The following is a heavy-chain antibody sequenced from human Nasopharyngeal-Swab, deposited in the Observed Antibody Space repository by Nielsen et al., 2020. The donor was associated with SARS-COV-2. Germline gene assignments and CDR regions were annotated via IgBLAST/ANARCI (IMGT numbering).Heavy chain of an antibody. CDR2: INSDGSST. Sequence: GESLKISCAASGFTFSSYWMHWVRQAPGKGLVWVSRINSDGSSTSYADSVKGRFTISRDNAKNTLYLQMNSLRAEDTAVYYCARAWMGWFDPWGQGTLVTVSS. CDR1: GFTFSSYW. D-gene: IGHD1-1*01. V-gene: IGHV3-74*01. CDR3: ARAWMGWFDP. J-gene: IGHJ5*02.